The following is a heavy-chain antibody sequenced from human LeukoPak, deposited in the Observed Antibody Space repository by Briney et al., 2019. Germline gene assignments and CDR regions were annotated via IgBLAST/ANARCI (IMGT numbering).Heavy chain of an antibody. CDR1: GGTFSSYA. Sequence: GSSVKVSCKASGGTFSSYAISWVRQAPGQGLEWMGRIIPILGIANYAQKFQGRLTLTRDTSTSTVYMELSSLRSEDTAVYFCARAQLVETAMGFDYWGQGTLVTVSS. V-gene: IGHV1-69*04. CDR2: IIPILGIA. J-gene: IGHJ4*02. D-gene: IGHD5-18*01. CDR3: ARAQLVETAMGFDY.